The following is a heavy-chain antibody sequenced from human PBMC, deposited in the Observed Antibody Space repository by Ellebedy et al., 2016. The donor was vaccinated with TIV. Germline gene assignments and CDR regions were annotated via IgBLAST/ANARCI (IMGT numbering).Heavy chain of an antibody. CDR2: IYYSGST. J-gene: IGHJ4*02. D-gene: IGHD5-24*01. Sequence: SETLSLXXTVSGGSISSYYWSWIRQPPGKGLEWIGYIYYSGSTNYNPSLKSRVTISVDTSKNQFSLKLSSVTAADTAVYYCARGEEMATEYYFDYWGQGTLVTVSS. CDR3: ARGEEMATEYYFDY. CDR1: GGSISSYY. V-gene: IGHV4-59*13.